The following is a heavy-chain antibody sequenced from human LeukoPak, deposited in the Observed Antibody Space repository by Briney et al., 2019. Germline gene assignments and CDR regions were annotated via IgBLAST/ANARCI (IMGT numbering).Heavy chain of an antibody. V-gene: IGHV4-39*01. CDR1: GGSISSSSYY. J-gene: IGHJ6*03. D-gene: IGHD3-3*01. Sequence: SETLSLTCTVSGGSISSSSYYWGWIRQPPGKGLEWIGSIYYSGSTYYNPSLKSRVTISVDTSKNQFSLKLSSVTAADTAVYYCARPSIWSGPSFPREYYMDVWGKGTTVTVSS. CDR2: IYYSGST. CDR3: ARPSIWSGPSFPREYYMDV.